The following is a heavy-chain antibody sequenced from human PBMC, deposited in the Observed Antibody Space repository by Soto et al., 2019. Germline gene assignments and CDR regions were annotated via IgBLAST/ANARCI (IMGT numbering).Heavy chain of an antibody. CDR1: GFTFSSYG. CDR3: AVIVGATGDFDY. D-gene: IGHD1-26*01. V-gene: IGHV3-33*01. J-gene: IGHJ4*02. Sequence: QVQLVESGGGVVQPGRSLRLSCAASGFTFSSYGMHWVRQAPGKGLEWVAVIWYDGSNKYYADSVKGRFTISRDNSKNTLYLHMNSLRAEDTAVYYCAVIVGATGDFDYWGQGTLVTVSS. CDR2: IWYDGSNK.